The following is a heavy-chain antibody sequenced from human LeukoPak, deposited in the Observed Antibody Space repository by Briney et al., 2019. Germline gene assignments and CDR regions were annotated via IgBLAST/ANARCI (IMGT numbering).Heavy chain of an antibody. Sequence: GRSLRLSCTASGFTFGDYAMGWVRQAPGKGLEWIGFIRSKTYGETTEYAASVKGRFTFSRDGSKSIAYLQMNSLNIEDTAVYYCTRGDGSGICWGQGTLVTVSS. CDR2: IRSKTYGETT. V-gene: IGHV3-49*04. CDR1: GFTFGDYA. J-gene: IGHJ4*02. CDR3: TRGDGSGIC. D-gene: IGHD3-22*01.